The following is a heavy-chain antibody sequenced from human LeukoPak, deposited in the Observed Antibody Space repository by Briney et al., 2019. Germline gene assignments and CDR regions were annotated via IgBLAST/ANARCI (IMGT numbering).Heavy chain of an antibody. V-gene: IGHV3-7*01. J-gene: IGHJ4*02. D-gene: IGHD3-3*01. CDR2: IKQDGSEK. Sequence: GGSLRLSCAASGFTFSSYWMSWVRQAPGKGLEWVANIKQDGSEKYYVDSVKGRFTISRDNAKNTLYLQMNSLRAEDTAVYYCARALRFLEWSTDYWGQGTLVTVSS. CDR1: GFTFSSYW. CDR3: ARALRFLEWSTDY.